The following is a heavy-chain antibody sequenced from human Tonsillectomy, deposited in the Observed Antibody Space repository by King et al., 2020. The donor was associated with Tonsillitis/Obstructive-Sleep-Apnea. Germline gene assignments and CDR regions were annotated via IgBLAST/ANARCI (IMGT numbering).Heavy chain of an antibody. Sequence: HVQLQQWGAGLLKPAETLSLTCAVYGGSFSGFYLSWIRQAPGKGLEWIGEINQSGSTNCNPSLKTRVTISLDTSKNQLSLKLSTVTAADTAVYYCARDEWPQGFDPWGQGTLVTVSS. CDR3: ARDEWPQGFDP. J-gene: IGHJ5*02. CDR2: INQSGST. V-gene: IGHV4-34*01. D-gene: IGHD3-3*01. CDR1: GGSFSGFY.